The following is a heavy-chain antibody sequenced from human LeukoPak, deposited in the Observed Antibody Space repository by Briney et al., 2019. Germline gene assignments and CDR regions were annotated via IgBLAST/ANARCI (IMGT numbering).Heavy chain of an antibody. V-gene: IGHV3-48*04. J-gene: IGHJ6*03. D-gene: IGHD2-15*01. CDR2: SSTSSTI. Sequence: SGGSLRLSCAASGFTFSSYTMNWVRQAPGKGLEWVSYSSTSSTIYYADSVKGRFTISRDNAKNSLYLQMNSLRAEDTAFYYCAREGCFGSRCYSSAPSWYYYYMDVWGKGTTATVSS. CDR3: AREGCFGSRCYSSAPSWYYYYMDV. CDR1: GFTFSSYT.